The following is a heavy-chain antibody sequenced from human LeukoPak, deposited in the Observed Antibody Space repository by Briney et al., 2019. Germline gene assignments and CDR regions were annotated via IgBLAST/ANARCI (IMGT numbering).Heavy chain of an antibody. CDR2: ISHIGRT. CDR1: GGSISSHY. J-gene: IGHJ3*02. D-gene: IGHD4-17*01. V-gene: IGHV4-59*11. Sequence: SETLSLTCTVSGGSISSHYWTWIRQSPGTGLEWIGYISHIGRTNYNPSPKSRVTISIDTSKNQFSLKLRSVTAADTAVYYCARDLVTVTKGFDIWGQGTMVSVSS. CDR3: ARDLVTVTKGFDI.